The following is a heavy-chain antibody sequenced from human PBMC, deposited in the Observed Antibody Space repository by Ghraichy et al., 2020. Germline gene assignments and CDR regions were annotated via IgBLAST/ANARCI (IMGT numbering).Heavy chain of an antibody. J-gene: IGHJ6*03. CDR2: LWSDGIKK. Sequence: GGSLRRSCATSGFIFSGHGMHWVRQAPGKGLEWVAILWSDGIKKYYADSVQGRFTISRDISGNTLFLQMNSLRVEDTAVYFCATSNMAAPGSPYYYYYYLDVWGKGTTVTVSS. D-gene: IGHD6-13*01. CDR3: ATSNMAAPGSPYYYYYYLDV. V-gene: IGHV3-33*01. CDR1: GFIFSGHG.